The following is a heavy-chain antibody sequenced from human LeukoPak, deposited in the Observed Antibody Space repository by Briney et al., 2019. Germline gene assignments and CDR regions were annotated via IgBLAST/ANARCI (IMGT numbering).Heavy chain of an antibody. J-gene: IGHJ4*02. CDR1: GFTFSSYE. CDR3: AKDRWFGEPHYFDY. CDR2: ISSSGSTI. Sequence: GGSLRLSCAVSGFTFSSYEMNWVRQASGKGLEWVSYISSSGSTIYYADSVKGRFTISRDNSKNTLYLQMNSLRAEDTAVYYCAKDRWFGEPHYFDYWGQGTLVTVSS. V-gene: IGHV3-48*03. D-gene: IGHD3-10*01.